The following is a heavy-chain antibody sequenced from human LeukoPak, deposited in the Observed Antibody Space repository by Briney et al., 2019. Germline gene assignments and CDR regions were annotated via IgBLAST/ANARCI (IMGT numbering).Heavy chain of an antibody. V-gene: IGHV1-69*06. D-gene: IGHD1-1*01. J-gene: IGHJ6*03. CDR2: IIPIFGTA. CDR3: ARVQNYYYYYYMDV. CDR1: GGTFSSYA. Sequence: ASVKVSCKASGGTFSSYAISWVRQAPGQGLEWMGGIIPIFGTANYAQKFQGRVTITADKSTSTAYMELSSLRSEDTAVYYCARVQNYYYYYYMDVWGKGTTVTVSS.